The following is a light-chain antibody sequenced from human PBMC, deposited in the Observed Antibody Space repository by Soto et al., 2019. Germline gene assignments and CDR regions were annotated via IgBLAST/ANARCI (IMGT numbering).Light chain of an antibody. CDR2: AAS. CDR3: QQRYSTPLT. J-gene: IGKJ3*01. CDR1: QSISNY. Sequence: DLQMTQSPSSLSASVGDRVTITCRASQSISNYLNWYQQKPGKAPKLLIYAASSLQGDVPSRFSGSGSGTDFTLTISSLQPDDFATYYCQQRYSTPLTFGPGTKVDIK. V-gene: IGKV1-39*01.